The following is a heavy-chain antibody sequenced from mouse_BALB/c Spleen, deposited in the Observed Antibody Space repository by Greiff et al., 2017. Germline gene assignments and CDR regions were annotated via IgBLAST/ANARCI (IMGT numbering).Heavy chain of an antibody. Sequence: EVNLVESGGGLVQPGGSRKLSCAASGFTFSSFGMHWVRQAPEKGLEWVAYISSGSSTIYYADTVKGRFTISRDNPKNTLFLQMTSLRSEDTAMYYCARSGDYDDYFDYWGQGTTLTVSS. J-gene: IGHJ2*01. D-gene: IGHD2-4*01. CDR2: ISSGSSTI. CDR3: ARSGDYDDYFDY. CDR1: GFTFSSFG. V-gene: IGHV5-17*02.